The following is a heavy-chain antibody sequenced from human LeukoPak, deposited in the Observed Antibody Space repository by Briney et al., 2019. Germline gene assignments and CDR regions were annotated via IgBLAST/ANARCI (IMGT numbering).Heavy chain of an antibody. CDR2: INPNSGGT. Sequence: ASVKVSCKASGYTFTGYYMHWVRQAPGQGLEWMGWINPNSGGTNYAQKFQGRVTMTRDTSISTAYMELSRLRSDDTAVCYCARDPIGIGYCSSTSCSHNWFDPWGQGTLVTVSS. CDR3: ARDPIGIGYCSSTSCSHNWFDP. D-gene: IGHD2-2*01. J-gene: IGHJ5*02. V-gene: IGHV1-2*02. CDR1: GYTFTGYY.